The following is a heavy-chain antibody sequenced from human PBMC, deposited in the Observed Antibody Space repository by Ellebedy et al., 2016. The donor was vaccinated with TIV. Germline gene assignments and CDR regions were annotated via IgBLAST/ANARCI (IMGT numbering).Heavy chain of an antibody. CDR2: INPNNGNT. D-gene: IGHD3-16*01. CDR3: ARDYELWGKDAYGMDV. V-gene: IGHV1-2*02. J-gene: IGHJ6*02. Sequence: AASVKVSCKASGYTLSDYYMHWVRQAPGQGLEYMGWINPNNGNTNYAERFQGRISMTRDTSISTVQMELSRLKSDDTAVYYCARDYELWGKDAYGMDVWGQGTTITASS. CDR1: GYTLSDYY.